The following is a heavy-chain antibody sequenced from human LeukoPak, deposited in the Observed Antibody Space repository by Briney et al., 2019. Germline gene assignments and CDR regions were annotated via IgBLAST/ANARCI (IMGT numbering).Heavy chain of an antibody. CDR3: ARVSFTYGPLDS. CDR2: VYYSGST. V-gene: IGHV4-59*01. CDR1: GGSISSYY. Sequence: SETLSLTCTVSGGSISSYYWSWIRQPPGKGLEWIGHVYYSGSTNYNPSLKSRVTISVDTSKNQFSLKLSSVTAADTAVYYCARVSFTYGPLDSWGPGILVTVSS. D-gene: IGHD4-17*01. J-gene: IGHJ4*02.